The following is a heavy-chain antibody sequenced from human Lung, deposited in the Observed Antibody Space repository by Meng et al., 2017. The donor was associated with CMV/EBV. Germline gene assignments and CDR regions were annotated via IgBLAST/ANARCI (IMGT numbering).Heavy chain of an antibody. CDR2: IRNRTRGGTT. J-gene: IGHJ1*01. Sequence: SXRLXXTASGFTFGDYAMTWVRQAPRKRLEWIGFIRNRTRGGTTEYAASVKGRFSILRDDSKSIAYLQMDSVKIEDTGVYFCARGSGSPEHWGQGTLVXVSS. CDR3: ARGSGSPEH. CDR1: GFTFGDYA. D-gene: IGHD3-10*01. V-gene: IGHV3-49*04.